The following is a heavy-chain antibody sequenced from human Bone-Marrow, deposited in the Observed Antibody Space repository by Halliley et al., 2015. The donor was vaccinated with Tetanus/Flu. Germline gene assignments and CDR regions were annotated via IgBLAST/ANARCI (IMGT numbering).Heavy chain of an antibody. J-gene: IGHJ4*02. CDR2: INTDSGET. CDR3: ARDDGSTWLLDY. Sequence: QLVQSGAEVKKPGASVKLSCKASGYTFNKHAMQWVRQAPGQSLEWMGWINTDSGETIYSQRLQGRVTITRDTSASTAYMELISLNLEDTAVYYCARDDGSTWLLDYWGQGTLVSVSS. D-gene: IGHD6-13*01. CDR1: GYTFNKHA. V-gene: IGHV1-3*04.